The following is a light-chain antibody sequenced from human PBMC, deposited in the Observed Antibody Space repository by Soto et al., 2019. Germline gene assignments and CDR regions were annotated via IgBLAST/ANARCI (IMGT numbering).Light chain of an antibody. CDR3: QQRSNWPT. CDR1: QSFRGL. Sequence: EIVLTQSPGTLSLSPGERATLSCRASQSFRGLLAWYQQKPGQAPRLLIYDASNRATGIPARFSGSGSGTDFTLTISSLEPEDFAVYYCQQRSNWPTFGQGTRLEIK. V-gene: IGKV3-11*01. J-gene: IGKJ5*01. CDR2: DAS.